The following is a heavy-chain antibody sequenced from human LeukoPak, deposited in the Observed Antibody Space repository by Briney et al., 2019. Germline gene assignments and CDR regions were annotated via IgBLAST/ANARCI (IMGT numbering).Heavy chain of an antibody. D-gene: IGHD6-13*01. J-gene: IGHJ4*02. CDR1: GYSISSDNW. CDR2: IHYSGIT. V-gene: IGHV4-28*03. CDR3: ARAIAGYYFDY. Sequence: SETLSLTCAVSGYSISSDNWWGWIRQPPGKGLEWIGYIHYSGITYYSPSLKSRVTLSVDTSKNQFSLKLSSVTAADTAVYYCARAIAGYYFDYWGQGTLVTVSS.